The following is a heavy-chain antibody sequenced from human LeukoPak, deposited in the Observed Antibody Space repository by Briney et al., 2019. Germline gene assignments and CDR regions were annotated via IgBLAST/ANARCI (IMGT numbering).Heavy chain of an antibody. Sequence: ASVKVSCKASGGTFSSYAMSWVRQAPGKGLEWVSAISGSGGSTYYADSVKGRFTISRDNSKNTLYLQMNSLRAEDTAVYYCAKPAHYSSSWYFDYWGQGTLVTVSS. CDR1: GGTFSSYA. CDR2: ISGSGGST. V-gene: IGHV3-23*01. D-gene: IGHD6-13*01. CDR3: AKPAHYSSSWYFDY. J-gene: IGHJ4*02.